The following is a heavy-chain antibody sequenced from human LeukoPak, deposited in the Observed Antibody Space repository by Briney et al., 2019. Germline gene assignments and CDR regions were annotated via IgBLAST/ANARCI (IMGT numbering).Heavy chain of an antibody. V-gene: IGHV3-48*02. D-gene: IGHD1-26*01. CDR1: GFXFSSYS. CDR2: IRTSSHI. Sequence: GGSLRLSCAASGFXFSSYSINWVRQAPGKGLEWVSYIRTSSHIYYAASVKGRFTISRDNAKNSLYLQMNSLRDEDTAVYYCARDSAYAFDIWGQGTKVTVSS. CDR3: ARDSAYAFDI. J-gene: IGHJ3*02.